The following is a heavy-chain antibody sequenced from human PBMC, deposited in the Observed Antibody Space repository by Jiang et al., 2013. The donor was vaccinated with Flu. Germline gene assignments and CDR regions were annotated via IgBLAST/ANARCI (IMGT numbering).Heavy chain of an antibody. CDR1: GYSFTSYW. Sequence: LKISCKGSGYSFTSYWIGWVRQMPGKGLEWMGIIYPGDSDTRYSPSFQGQVTISADKSISTAYLQWSSLKASDTAMYYCARLFDEGPSGSYSHLDYWGQGTLVTVSS. J-gene: IGHJ4*02. V-gene: IGHV5-51*01. CDR3: ARLFDEGPSGSYSHLDY. CDR2: IYPGDSDT. D-gene: IGHD1-26*01.